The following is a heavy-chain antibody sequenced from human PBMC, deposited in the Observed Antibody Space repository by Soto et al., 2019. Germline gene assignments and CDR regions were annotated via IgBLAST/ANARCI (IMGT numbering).Heavy chain of an antibody. CDR2: IRATGVT. D-gene: IGHD4-17*01. J-gene: IGHJ4*02. Sequence: EVQLVESGGDLVQPGGSLRLSCAASGITFTSHAMNWVRQAPGKGPEWVASIRATGVTSYADFVMGRFIISRDKAKDSLFLQMDSLRVEDTAVYYCLDGDYNWGQGTLVTVSS. V-gene: IGHV3-48*01. CDR3: LDGDYN. CDR1: GITFTSHA.